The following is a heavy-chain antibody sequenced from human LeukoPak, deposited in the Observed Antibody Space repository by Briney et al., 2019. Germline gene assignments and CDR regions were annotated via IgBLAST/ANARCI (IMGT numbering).Heavy chain of an antibody. J-gene: IGHJ3*01. V-gene: IGHV4-59*08. CDR3: ARHRADYTTSWFF. CDR1: GASISSYY. Sequence: SETLSLTCTVTGASISSYYWSWIRQPPGKGLEWIGYVHHSGSANYNPSPKSRLTMSVDMSKNQFSLKLNSVTAADTAMYFCARHRADYTTSWFFWGQGTMVIVSS. D-gene: IGHD4-11*01. CDR2: VHHSGSA.